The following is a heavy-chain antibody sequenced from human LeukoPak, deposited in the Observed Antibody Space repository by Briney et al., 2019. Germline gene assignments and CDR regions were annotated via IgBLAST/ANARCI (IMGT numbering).Heavy chain of an antibody. V-gene: IGHV3-15*01. Sequence: GGSLRLSCAASGFTFSNAWMSWVRQAPGKGLEWVGRIKGKTDGGTTDYAAPVKGRFTISRDDSKNTLYLQMNSLKTEDTAVYYCTTTVGYCSGGSCQPIDYWGQGTLVTVSS. CDR3: TTTVGYCSGGSCQPIDY. D-gene: IGHD2-15*01. CDR2: IKGKTDGGTT. CDR1: GFTFSNAW. J-gene: IGHJ4*02.